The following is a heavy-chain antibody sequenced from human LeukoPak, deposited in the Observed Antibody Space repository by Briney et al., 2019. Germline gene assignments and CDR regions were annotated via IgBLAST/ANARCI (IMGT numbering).Heavy chain of an antibody. CDR1: SGSISGHY. J-gene: IGHJ5*02. D-gene: IGHD1-14*01. V-gene: IGHV4-4*09. CDR3: ARQAQDGTDNYFDP. Sequence: TETLSLTCTVSSGSISGHYWSWIRQSPGRGLEWIGNIYTSGITKYNPSLNSRVTISIDTSKNRFSLKVTSMTAADTAIYYCARQAQDGTDNYFDPWGRGILVTVSS. CDR2: IYTSGIT.